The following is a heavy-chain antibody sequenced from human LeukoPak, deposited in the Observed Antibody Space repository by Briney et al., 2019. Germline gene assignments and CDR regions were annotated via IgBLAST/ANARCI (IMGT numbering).Heavy chain of an antibody. D-gene: IGHD2-15*01. CDR1: GFTFSSYG. CDR3: AKGCRYCSGGSQDY. J-gene: IGHJ4*02. CDR2: ISYDGSNK. V-gene: IGHV3-30*18. Sequence: PGGSLRLSCAASGFTFSSYGMHWVRQAPGKGLELVAIISYDGSNKYYIDSVKGRFIISRDNSKNTLYLQMNSLRAEDTALYYCAKGCRYCSGGSQDYWGQGTLVTVSS.